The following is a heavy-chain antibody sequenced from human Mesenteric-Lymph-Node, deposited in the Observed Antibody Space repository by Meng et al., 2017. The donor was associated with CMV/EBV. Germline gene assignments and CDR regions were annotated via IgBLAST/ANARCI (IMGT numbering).Heavy chain of an antibody. CDR1: EGTFRSYS. CDR2: IIPIVNMR. CDR3: ARDRKGLESRPGYYGMDV. V-gene: IGHV1-69*10. D-gene: IGHD6-6*01. Sequence: SVKVSCKASEGTFRSYSINWVRQAPGQGLEWMGGIIPIVNMRNFAKKFQGRVTLTADKSTSTAYMELSNLRSGDTAVYYCARDRKGLESRPGYYGMDVWGQGTTVTVS. J-gene: IGHJ6*02.